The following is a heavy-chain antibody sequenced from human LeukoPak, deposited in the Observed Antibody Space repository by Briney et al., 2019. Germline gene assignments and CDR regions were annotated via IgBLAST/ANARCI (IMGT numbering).Heavy chain of an antibody. CDR1: GGSISSGGYS. Sequence: SQTLSLTCAVSGGSISSGGYSWGWIRQPPGKGLEWIGYIYHSGSTYYNPSLKSRVTISVDTSKNQFSLKLSSVTAADTAVYYCAKIKTTFGVVTHAFDIWGQGTIVTVSP. CDR3: AKIKTTFGVVTHAFDI. D-gene: IGHD3-3*01. J-gene: IGHJ3*02. CDR2: IYHSGST. V-gene: IGHV4-30-2*02.